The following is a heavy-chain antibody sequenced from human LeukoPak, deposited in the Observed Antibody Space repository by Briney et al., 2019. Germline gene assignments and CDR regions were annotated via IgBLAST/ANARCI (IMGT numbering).Heavy chain of an antibody. J-gene: IGHJ6*03. D-gene: IGHD3-9*01. CDR2: IRYDGSNK. Sequence: PGGSLRLSCAASGFTFSSYGMHWVRQAPGKGLEWVAFIRYDGSNKYYADSVKGRFTISRDNSKNTLYLQMNSLRAEDTAVYYCAKPSSYDILTGYYSPYYYYYMDVWGKGTTVTVSS. CDR3: AKPSSYDILTGYYSPYYYYYMDV. V-gene: IGHV3-30*02. CDR1: GFTFSSYG.